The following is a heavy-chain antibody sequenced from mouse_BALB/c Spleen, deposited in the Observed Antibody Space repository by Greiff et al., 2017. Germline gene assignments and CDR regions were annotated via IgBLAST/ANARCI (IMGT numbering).Heavy chain of an antibody. CDR2: ISSGGSYT. D-gene: IGHD2-4*01. CDR1: GFTFSSYT. Sequence: EVKLMESGGGLVKPGGSLKLSCAASGFTFSSYTMSWVRQTPEKRLEWVATISSGGSYTYYPDSVKGRFTISRDSAKNTLYLQMSSRKSEDTAMYYCTSPITTDWYFDVWGAGTTVTVSS. CDR3: TSPITTDWYFDV. V-gene: IGHV5-6-4*01. J-gene: IGHJ1*01.